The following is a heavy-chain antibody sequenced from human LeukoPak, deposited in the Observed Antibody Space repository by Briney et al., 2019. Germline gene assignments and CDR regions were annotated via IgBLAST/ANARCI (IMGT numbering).Heavy chain of an antibody. D-gene: IGHD3-22*01. V-gene: IGHV4-59*01. CDR2: IYYSGST. CDR1: GGSISSYY. J-gene: IGHJ3*02. Sequence: PSETLSLTCTVSGGSISSYYWSWIRQPPGKGLEWIGYIYYSGSTNYNPSLKSRVTISVDTSKNQFSLKLSTVTAADTAVYYCARDPYYYDSGGYSSSHAFDIWGQGTMVTVSS. CDR3: ARDPYYYDSGGYSSSHAFDI.